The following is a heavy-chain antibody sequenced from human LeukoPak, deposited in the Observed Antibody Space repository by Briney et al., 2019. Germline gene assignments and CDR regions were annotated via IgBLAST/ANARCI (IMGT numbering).Heavy chain of an antibody. V-gene: IGHV3-33*01. J-gene: IGHJ4*02. CDR1: GFTLSSYG. D-gene: IGHD2-2*01. CDR2: IYSDESNK. Sequence: GGSLRLSCAASGFTLSSYGMHWVRQVPGKGLEWVAIIYSDESNKYYADSVEGRFTISRDISKNTVFLQMNSLSAEDTAVYYCARVRGSSDWYVDHWGQGTLVTVSS. CDR3: ARVRGSSDWYVDH.